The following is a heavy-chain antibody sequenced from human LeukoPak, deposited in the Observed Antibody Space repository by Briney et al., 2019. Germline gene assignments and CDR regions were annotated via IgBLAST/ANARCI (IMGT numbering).Heavy chain of an antibody. D-gene: IGHD6-13*01. CDR2: ISSSSSYI. Sequence: PGRSLRLSCAASGFTFSSYGMHWVRQAPGKGLEWVSSISSSSSYIYYADSVKGRFTISRDNAKNPLYLQMNSLRAEDTAVYYCARDEAGTGYYYGMDVWGKGTTVTVSS. V-gene: IGHV3-21*01. CDR3: ARDEAGTGYYYGMDV. J-gene: IGHJ6*04. CDR1: GFTFSSYG.